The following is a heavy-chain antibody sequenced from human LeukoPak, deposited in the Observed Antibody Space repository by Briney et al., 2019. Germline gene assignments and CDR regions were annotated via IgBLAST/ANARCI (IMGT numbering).Heavy chain of an antibody. CDR3: ARDGPGIDY. V-gene: IGHV1-46*01. Sequence: EASVKVSCKASGYTFTSYNMRWVRQAPGQGLEWMGIIYPSGGRTNYAQKFQGRVTMTRDTSTSTVYMDLSSLRSEDTAVYYCARDGPGIDYWGQGTLVTVSS. CDR2: IYPSGGRT. D-gene: IGHD3-10*01. CDR1: GYTFTSYN. J-gene: IGHJ4*02.